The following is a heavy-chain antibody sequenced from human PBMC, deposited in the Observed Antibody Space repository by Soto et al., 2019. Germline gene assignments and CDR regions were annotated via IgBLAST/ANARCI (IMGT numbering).Heavy chain of an antibody. D-gene: IGHD4-17*01. CDR3: ARAYGDHEYYFDY. Sequence: EVQLVESGGGLVKPGGSLRLSCAASGFTFSSYSMNWVRQAPGKGLEWVSSIRSSSSYIYYADSVKGRFTISRDNAKNSLYLQMNSLRAEDTAVYYCARAYGDHEYYFDYWGQGTLVTVSS. J-gene: IGHJ4*02. V-gene: IGHV3-21*01. CDR2: IRSSSSYI. CDR1: GFTFSSYS.